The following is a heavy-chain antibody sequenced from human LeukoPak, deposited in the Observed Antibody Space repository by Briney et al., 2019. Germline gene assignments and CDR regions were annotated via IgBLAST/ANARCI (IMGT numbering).Heavy chain of an antibody. V-gene: IGHV3-74*01. CDR1: GFTFSSYW. CDR3: ARHLTYGGWNS. CDR2: INSDGSSA. Sequence: GGSLRLSCAASGFTFSSYWMQWVRQAPGKGLVWVSRINSDGSSASYADSVKGRFTISRDNAKNTLYLQMDSLRAEDTAVYYCARHLTYGGWNSWGQGTLVTVSS. J-gene: IGHJ4*02. D-gene: IGHD4-23*01.